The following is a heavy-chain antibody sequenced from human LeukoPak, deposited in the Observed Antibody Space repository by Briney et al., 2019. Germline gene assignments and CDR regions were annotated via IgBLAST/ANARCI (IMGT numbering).Heavy chain of an antibody. J-gene: IGHJ6*02. CDR1: GGSISSYY. V-gene: IGHV4-59*01. CDR3: ARVSAYYYYYGMDV. CDR2: IYYSGST. Sequence: SETLSLTCTVSGGSISSYYWSWIRQPPGKGLEWIGYIYYSGSTNYNPSLKSRVTISVDTSKNQFSLKLSSVTAADTAVYYRARVSAYYYYYGMDVWGQGTTVTVSS. D-gene: IGHD3-16*02.